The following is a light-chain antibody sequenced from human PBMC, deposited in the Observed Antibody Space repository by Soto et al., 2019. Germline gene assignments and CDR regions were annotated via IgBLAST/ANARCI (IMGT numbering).Light chain of an antibody. V-gene: IGLV9-49*01. J-gene: IGLJ2*01. CDR3: GADHGSGSNFVV. CDR1: SGYSNYN. Sequence: QSVLTQPPSASASLGASVTLTCTLSSGYSNYNVDWYQQRPGKGPRFVMRVGNGGIVGSTGGGIPDRFSVLGSGLNRYLTINNIQEEDEGDYHYGADHGSGSNFVVFGGGTKVTVL. CDR2: VGNGGIVG.